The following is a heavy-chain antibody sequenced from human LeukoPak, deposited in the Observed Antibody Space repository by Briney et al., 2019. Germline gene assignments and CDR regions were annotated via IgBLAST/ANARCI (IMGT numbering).Heavy chain of an antibody. D-gene: IGHD3-22*01. J-gene: IGHJ4*02. CDR2: INPNSGGT. Sequence: ASVKVSCKASGYTFTGYYMHWVRQAPGQGLEWMGRINPNSGGTNYAQKFQGRVTMTRDTSISTAYMELSRLRSDDTAVYYGASLRDSSGYYPLEDYWGQGTLVTVSS. CDR3: ASLRDSSGYYPLEDY. V-gene: IGHV1-2*06. CDR1: GYTFTGYY.